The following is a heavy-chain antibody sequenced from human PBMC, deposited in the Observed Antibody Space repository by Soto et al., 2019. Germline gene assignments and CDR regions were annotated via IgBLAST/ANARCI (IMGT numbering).Heavy chain of an antibody. J-gene: IGHJ4*02. D-gene: IGHD1-26*01. CDR1: GGSISSGGYY. V-gene: IGHV4-31*02. CDR2: IYYSGST. Sequence: PSETLSLTCTVSGGSISSGGYYWSWICQHPGKGLEWIGYIYYSGSTYYNPSLKSRVTISVDTSKNQFSLKLSSVTAADTAVYYCATREIQGPIDYWGQGSLVTVSS. CDR3: ATREIQGPIDY.